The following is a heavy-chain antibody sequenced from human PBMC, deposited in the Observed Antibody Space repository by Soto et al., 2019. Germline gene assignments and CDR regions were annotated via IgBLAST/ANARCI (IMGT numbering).Heavy chain of an antibody. CDR2: IIPIFATA. CDR3: AQCLLGVNYYYGMDV. V-gene: IGHV1-69*12. D-gene: IGHD3-16*01. Sequence: QVQLVQSGAEVKKPGSSVKVSCKASGGTFSSYAINWVRQAPGQGLEWMGGIIPIFATADYAQKFQGRVTITADESRGTAYMELRSLRAEETAVYYCAQCLLGVNYYYGMDVWGQGTTVTVSS. CDR1: GGTFSSYA. J-gene: IGHJ6*02.